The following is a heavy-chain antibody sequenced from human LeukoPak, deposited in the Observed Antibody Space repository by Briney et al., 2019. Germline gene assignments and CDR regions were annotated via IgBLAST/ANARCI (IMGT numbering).Heavy chain of an antibody. D-gene: IGHD2-15*01. J-gene: IGHJ4*02. CDR2: IRYDGSNK. CDR3: ARSGGSRGTLTPPGDF. CDR1: GFTFSSYG. V-gene: IGHV3-30*02. Sequence: GGSLRLSCAASGFTFSSYGMHWVRQAPGKGLEWVAFIRYDGSNKYYADSVKGRFTISRDNSKNTVYLQMNSLRAEDTAVYYCARSGGSRGTLTPPGDFWGQGTLVTVSS.